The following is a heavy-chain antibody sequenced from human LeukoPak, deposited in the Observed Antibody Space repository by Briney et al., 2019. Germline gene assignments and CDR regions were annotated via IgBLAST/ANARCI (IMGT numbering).Heavy chain of an antibody. J-gene: IGHJ4*02. CDR1: GGSVSNYY. V-gene: IGHV4-4*07. CDR3: ATYEQQLAFDN. Sequence: SETLSLTCTVSGGSVSNYYWSWIRQPAGKGLEWIGRIYTSGSTNYNPSLKSRVTMSVDTSKKQFSLKMNSVTAADTAVYYCATYEQQLAFDNWGQGTPVTVSS. D-gene: IGHD6-13*01. CDR2: IYTSGST.